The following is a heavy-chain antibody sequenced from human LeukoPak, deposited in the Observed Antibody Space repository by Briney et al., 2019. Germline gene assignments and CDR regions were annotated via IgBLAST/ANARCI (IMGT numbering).Heavy chain of an antibody. V-gene: IGHV1-69*13. Sequence: GASVKVPCKASGGTFSSYAISWVRQAPGQGLEWMGGIIPIFGTANYAQKFQGRVTITADESTSTAYMELSSLRSEDTAVYYCARDRYCSGGSCSYPPGFDYWGQGTLVTVSS. D-gene: IGHD2-15*01. J-gene: IGHJ4*02. CDR1: GGTFSSYA. CDR2: IIPIFGTA. CDR3: ARDRYCSGGSCSYPPGFDY.